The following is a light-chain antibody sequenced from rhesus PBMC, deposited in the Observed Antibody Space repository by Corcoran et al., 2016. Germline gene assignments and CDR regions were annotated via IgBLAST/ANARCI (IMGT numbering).Light chain of an antibody. CDR1: ENVDNY. V-gene: IGKV1-74*01. J-gene: IGKJ2*01. CDR3: QHNYGTPFS. CDR2: KAT. Sequence: DIQMTQSPSSLSASVGDRVTITCRTSENVDNYLNWYQQKLGKAPKLLISKATTLQSGVPSRFSGRGSRTDFTFTIISLQSEDVATYYCQHNYGTPFSFGQGTKVEI.